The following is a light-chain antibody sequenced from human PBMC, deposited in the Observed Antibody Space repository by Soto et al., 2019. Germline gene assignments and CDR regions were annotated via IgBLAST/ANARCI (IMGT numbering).Light chain of an antibody. CDR1: QGIRHY. Sequence: AIQMTQSPSSLSASVGDRVTITCRASQGIRHYLGWYQQKPGKAPKLLIYAASSLQSGVPSRFGGSGSGTDFTLTISSLQPEDFATYYCLQDYNYPLTFGGGTKVEIK. CDR2: AAS. V-gene: IGKV1-6*01. CDR3: LQDYNYPLT. J-gene: IGKJ4*01.